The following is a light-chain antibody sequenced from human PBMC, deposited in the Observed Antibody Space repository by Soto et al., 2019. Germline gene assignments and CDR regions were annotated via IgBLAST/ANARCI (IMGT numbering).Light chain of an antibody. V-gene: IGLV4-60*02. CDR1: SGHSTYI. CDR3: GTWDSNTHV. CDR2: LEGSGSY. Sequence: QAVVTQSSSASASLGSSVKLTCTLSSGHSTYIIAWHQQQPGKAPRYLMKLEGSGSYNKGSGVPDRFSGSSSGADRYLTISNLQFEDEADYYCGTWDSNTHVFGTGTKLSVL. J-gene: IGLJ1*01.